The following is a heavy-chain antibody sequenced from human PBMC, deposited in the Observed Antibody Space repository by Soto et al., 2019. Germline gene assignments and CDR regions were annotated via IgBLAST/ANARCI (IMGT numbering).Heavy chain of an antibody. CDR3: ARNGVSMFYHYYALDV. CDR1: GDSISSSRYY. D-gene: IGHD3-10*01. J-gene: IGHJ6*02. V-gene: IGHV4-39*01. CDR2: DYHSGST. Sequence: QLQLQESGPGLVKPSETLSLTCTVSGDSISSSRYYWGWIRQPPGKGLEGIGNDYHSGSTYYNPSLESRVTLSVDTSKNQISLKLSSVNAADTAVYYCARNGVSMFYHYYALDVWCQGTTVTVSS.